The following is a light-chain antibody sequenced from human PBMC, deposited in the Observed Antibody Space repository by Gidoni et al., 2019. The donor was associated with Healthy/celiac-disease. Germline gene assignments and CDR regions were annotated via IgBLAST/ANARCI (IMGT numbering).Light chain of an antibody. Sequence: IQMTQSPSTLSASVGDRVTITFRASQSISSWLALYQQEPGKAPMLLIYKASSLESGVPSSFSGRGSGTEFILTIRSVQPDDCVTYYWQQYNSYFTFGPGTKVDIK. CDR2: KAS. CDR3: QQYNSYFT. V-gene: IGKV1-5*03. J-gene: IGKJ3*01. CDR1: QSISSW.